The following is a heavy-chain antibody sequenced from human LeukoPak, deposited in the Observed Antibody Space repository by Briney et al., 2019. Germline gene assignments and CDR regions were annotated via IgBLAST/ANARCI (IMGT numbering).Heavy chain of an antibody. D-gene: IGHD6-13*01. V-gene: IGHV3-53*01. J-gene: IGHJ5*02. CDR1: GFTVSSNY. CDR3: AKWAAAGPDWFDP. CDR2: IYSGGST. Sequence: SGGSLRLSCAASGFTVSSNYMSWVRQAPGKGLEWVSVIYSGGSTYYADSVKGRFTISRDNSKNTLYLQMNSLRAEDTAVYYCAKWAAAGPDWFDPWGQGTLVTVSS.